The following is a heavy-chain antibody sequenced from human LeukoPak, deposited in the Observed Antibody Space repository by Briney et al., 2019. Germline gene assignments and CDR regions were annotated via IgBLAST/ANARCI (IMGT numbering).Heavy chain of an antibody. CDR3: ARHKRDCSSTSCPIYYYYMDV. J-gene: IGHJ6*03. CDR1: GYSSTSYW. Sequence: GASLNISCKASGYSSTSYWICWVRQMPGKGLEWMGIIYPGDADTRYSPSFQSQVTISADKSISTAYLQCSSLKASDTALYYCARHKRDCSSTSCPIYYYYMDVWGKGTTVTVSS. V-gene: IGHV5-51*01. CDR2: IYPGDADT. D-gene: IGHD2-2*01.